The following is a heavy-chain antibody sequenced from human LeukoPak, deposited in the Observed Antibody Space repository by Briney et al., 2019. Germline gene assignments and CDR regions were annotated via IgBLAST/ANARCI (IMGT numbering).Heavy chain of an antibody. CDR1: GGSISSYY. CDR2: IYTSGST. V-gene: IGHV4-4*07. CDR3: ARGVSSGWSNWFDP. Sequence: PSETLSLTCTVSGGSISSYYWSWIRQPAGKGLEWIGRIYTSGSTNYNPSLKSRVTMSVDTPKNQFSLKLSSVTAADTAVYYCARGVSSGWSNWFDPWGQGTLVTVSS. J-gene: IGHJ5*02. D-gene: IGHD6-19*01.